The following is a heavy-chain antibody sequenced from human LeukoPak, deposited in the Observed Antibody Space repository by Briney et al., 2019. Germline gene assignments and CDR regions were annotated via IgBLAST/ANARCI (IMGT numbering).Heavy chain of an antibody. J-gene: IGHJ6*03. D-gene: IGHD5-12*01. CDR1: GFSFSSYW. CDR3: ARGIVASVIYYYYFDV. V-gene: IGHV3-7*04. CDR2: VKQDGSEK. Sequence: GGSLRLSCTASGFSFSSYWMDWVRQAPGKGLEWVANVKQDGSEKKYVDSVEGRFTISRDNAKNSLFLQMNTLRAEDTAVYYCARGIVASVIYYYYFDVWGQGTTVTVSS.